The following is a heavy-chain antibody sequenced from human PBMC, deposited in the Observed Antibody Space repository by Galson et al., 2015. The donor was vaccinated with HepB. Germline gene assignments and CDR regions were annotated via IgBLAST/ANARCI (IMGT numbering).Heavy chain of an antibody. D-gene: IGHD2-8*01. V-gene: IGHV1-69*06. CDR3: AREGVYFYYYYGMDV. Sequence: SVKVSCKASGGTFSSYAISWVRQAPGQGLEWMGGIIPIFGTANYAQKFQGRVTITADKSTSTAYMELSSLRSEDTAVYYCAREGVYFYYYYGMDVWGQGTTVTVSS. J-gene: IGHJ6*02. CDR1: GGTFSSYA. CDR2: IIPIFGTA.